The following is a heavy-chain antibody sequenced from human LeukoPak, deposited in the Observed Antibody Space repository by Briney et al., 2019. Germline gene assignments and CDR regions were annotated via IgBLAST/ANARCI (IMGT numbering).Heavy chain of an antibody. CDR1: GGSISPYY. CDR3: ARHGISAHYDSSGYYSVWFDP. J-gene: IGHJ5*02. CDR2: IYYSGST. D-gene: IGHD3-22*01. Sequence: SQTLSLTCTVSGGSISPYYWTWIRQSPGKGLEYIGCIYYSGSTNYNPSLKSRVTISVDTSKNQFSLKLSSVTAADTAVYYCARHGISAHYDSSGYYSVWFDPWGQGTLVTVSS. V-gene: IGHV4-59*08.